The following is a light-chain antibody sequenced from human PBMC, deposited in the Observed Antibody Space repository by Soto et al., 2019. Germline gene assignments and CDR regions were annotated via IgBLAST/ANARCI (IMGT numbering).Light chain of an antibody. J-gene: IGKJ5*01. CDR1: QSVSDT. V-gene: IGKV3-15*01. Sequence: EVLMTQSPDTLYVSPGERVTLSCRASQSVSDTLAWYQQKPGQGPRLLVYRASTRTLGIPARFSGSESGTEFTITISSRQSEDFAVYYCQQYNSWPITFGQGTRLEIQ. CDR2: RAS. CDR3: QQYNSWPIT.